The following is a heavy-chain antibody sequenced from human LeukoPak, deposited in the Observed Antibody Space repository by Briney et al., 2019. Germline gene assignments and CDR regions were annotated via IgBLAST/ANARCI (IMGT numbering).Heavy chain of an antibody. Sequence: PSETLSLTCTVSGYSISSGYYWGWIRQPPGKGLEWIGSIYHSGSTYYNPSLKSRVTISVDTSKNQFSLELSSVTAADTAVYYCARGVIAAAGRRGNWFDPWGQGTLVTVSS. J-gene: IGHJ5*02. CDR3: ARGVIAAAGRRGNWFDP. D-gene: IGHD6-13*01. V-gene: IGHV4-38-2*02. CDR2: IYHSGST. CDR1: GYSISSGYY.